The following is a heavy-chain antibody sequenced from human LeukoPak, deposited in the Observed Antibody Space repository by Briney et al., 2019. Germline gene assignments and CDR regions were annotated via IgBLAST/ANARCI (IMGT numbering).Heavy chain of an antibody. V-gene: IGHV3-30*18. D-gene: IGHD6-19*01. CDR2: ISYDGSNK. CDR3: AKELLAGTVDY. CDR1: GFTFSSYG. J-gene: IGHJ4*02. Sequence: GGSLRLSCAASGFTFSSYGVHWVRQAPGKGLEWVAVISYDGSNKYYADSVKGRFTISRDNSKNTLYLQMNSLRAEDTAVYYCAKELLAGTVDYWGQGTLVTVSS.